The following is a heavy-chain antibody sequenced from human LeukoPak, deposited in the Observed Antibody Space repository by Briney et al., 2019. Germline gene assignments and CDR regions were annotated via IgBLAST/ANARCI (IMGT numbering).Heavy chain of an antibody. CDR1: GYTFTSYD. V-gene: IGHV1-8*01. Sequence: ASVKVSCKAAGYTFTSYDINWVRQATGQGLEWMGWMNPNSGNTGYAQKFQGRVTMTRNTSISTAYMELSSLRSEDAAVYYCARGFYYYGSGRFDYWGQGTRVTVSS. D-gene: IGHD3-10*01. CDR3: ARGFYYYGSGRFDY. J-gene: IGHJ4*02. CDR2: MNPNSGNT.